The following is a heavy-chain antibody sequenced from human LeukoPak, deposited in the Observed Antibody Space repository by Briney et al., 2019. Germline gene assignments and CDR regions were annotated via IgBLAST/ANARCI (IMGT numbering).Heavy chain of an antibody. CDR3: AKSSEDYGDYVF. CDR2: ISGSGGST. CDR1: GFTFRSYP. Sequence: PGGSLTLSCAASGFTFRSYPMRWVRQAPGKGLVWVSAISGSGGSTYYADSVKGRFTISRDNSKNTLYLQMNSLRAEDTAVYYCAKSSEDYGDYVFWGQGTLVTVSS. V-gene: IGHV3-23*01. D-gene: IGHD4-17*01. J-gene: IGHJ4*02.